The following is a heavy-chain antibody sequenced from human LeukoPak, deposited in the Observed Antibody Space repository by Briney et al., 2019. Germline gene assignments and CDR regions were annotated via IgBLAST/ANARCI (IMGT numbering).Heavy chain of an antibody. CDR1: GASISSYY. Sequence: SETLSLTCTVSGASISSYYWSWIRQPPGKGLEWVGYIFYSGSTNYNPSLKSRVTISVDMSKNQFSLKLRSVTAAETAVYYCARHGGATMVRGVLVDAFDIWGQGTMVTVSS. V-gene: IGHV4-59*08. D-gene: IGHD3-10*01. CDR2: IFYSGST. J-gene: IGHJ3*02. CDR3: ARHGGATMVRGVLVDAFDI.